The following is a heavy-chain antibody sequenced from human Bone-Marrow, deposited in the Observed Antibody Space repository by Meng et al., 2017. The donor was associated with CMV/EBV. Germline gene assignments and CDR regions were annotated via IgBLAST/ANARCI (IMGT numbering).Heavy chain of an antibody. Sequence: GESLKISCAASGFTFSSFAMHWVRQAPGKGLEWVAVISYDGSNKYYADSVKGRFTISRDNSKNTLYLQMNSLRAEDTAVYYYPRWGQLVNYGMDVWGQGNTVNFAS. D-gene: IGHD6-6*01. CDR1: GFTFSSFA. V-gene: IGHV3-30*04. J-gene: IGHJ6*02. CDR3: PRWGQLVNYGMDV. CDR2: ISYDGSNK.